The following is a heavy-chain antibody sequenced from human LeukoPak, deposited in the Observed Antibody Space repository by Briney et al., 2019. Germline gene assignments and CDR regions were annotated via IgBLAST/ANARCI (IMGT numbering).Heavy chain of an antibody. V-gene: IGHV4-4*02. D-gene: IGHD3-10*01. J-gene: IGHJ5*02. Sequence: SETLSLTCAVSGGSISSSNWWSWVRQPPGKGLEWIGEIYHSGSTNYNPSLKSRVTISVDKSKNQFSLKLSSVTAADTAVYYCARVLGFGGLDVDWFDPWGQGTLVTVSS. CDR2: IYHSGST. CDR3: ARVLGFGGLDVDWFDP. CDR1: GGSISSSNW.